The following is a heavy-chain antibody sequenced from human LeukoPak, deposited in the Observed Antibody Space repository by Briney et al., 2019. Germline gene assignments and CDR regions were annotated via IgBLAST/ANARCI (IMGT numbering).Heavy chain of an antibody. Sequence: GGSLRLSCVASGFTFSSYAISWVRQAPGQGLEWMGGIIPIFGTANYAQKFQGRVTITADESTSTAYMELSSLRSEDSAVYYCARDGYSSGYGQTTKSRPSDYWGQGTLVTVSS. CDR1: GFTFSSYA. D-gene: IGHD6-19*01. V-gene: IGHV1-69*01. CDR2: IIPIFGTA. CDR3: ARDGYSSGYGQTTKSRPSDY. J-gene: IGHJ4*02.